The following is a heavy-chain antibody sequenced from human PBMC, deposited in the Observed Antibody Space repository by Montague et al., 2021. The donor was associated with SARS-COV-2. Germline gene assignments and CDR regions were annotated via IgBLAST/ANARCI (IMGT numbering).Heavy chain of an antibody. J-gene: IGHJ4*02. Sequence: LSLTCAVSGVSITSTNWWSLVRQPPGKGLEWIGEISYGGIATYNPSLKSRATISMDRSRNLFSLKLSSVTAADTAIYYCAGKVLTVPANYWGQGTLVTVS. V-gene: IGHV4-4*02. CDR2: ISYGGIA. D-gene: IGHD4-11*01. CDR3: AGKVLTVPANY. CDR1: GVSITSTNW.